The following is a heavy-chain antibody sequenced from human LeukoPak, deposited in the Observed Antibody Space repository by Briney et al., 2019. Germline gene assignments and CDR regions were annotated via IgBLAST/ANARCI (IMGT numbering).Heavy chain of an antibody. Sequence: GXLRLSCAASGFTFSAYSMNWVRQAPGRGLEGVSYISSGSRTIYYADSVKGRFTISRDNADNSLYLLMSSLRADGTAVYYCARESLTGDRDFDYWGQGTLITVSS. CDR2: ISSGSRTI. V-gene: IGHV3-48*01. J-gene: IGHJ4*02. D-gene: IGHD7-27*01. CDR1: GFTFSAYS. CDR3: ARESLTGDRDFDY.